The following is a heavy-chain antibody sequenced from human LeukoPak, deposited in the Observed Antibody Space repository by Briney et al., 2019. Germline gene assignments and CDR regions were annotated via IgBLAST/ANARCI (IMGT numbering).Heavy chain of an antibody. V-gene: IGHV1-18*01. Sequence: ASVKVSCKASGYTFTSYGISWVRQAPGQGLEWMGWISAYNGNTNYAQKLQGRVTMTTDTSTSTAYMELRSLRSDDTAVYYCVRGSGGGLLGQGYYYYYMDVWGKGTTVTVSS. CDR2: ISAYNGNT. CDR3: VRGSGGGLLGQGYYYYYMDV. J-gene: IGHJ6*03. D-gene: IGHD1-26*01. CDR1: GYTFTSYG.